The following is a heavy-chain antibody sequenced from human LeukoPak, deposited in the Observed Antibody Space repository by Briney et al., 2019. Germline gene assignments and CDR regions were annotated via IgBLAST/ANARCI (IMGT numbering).Heavy chain of an antibody. CDR2: IYVSGST. Sequence: PSETLSLTCTVSGGSISSYYWSWIRQPAGKGLEWIGRIYVSGSTNYNPSLKSRVTMSVDTSKNQFSLRLSSVTAADTAVYYCARSNYDISTGYSLYFDYWGQGTLVTVSS. J-gene: IGHJ4*02. CDR1: GGSISSYY. CDR3: ARSNYDISTGYSLYFDY. D-gene: IGHD3-9*01. V-gene: IGHV4-4*07.